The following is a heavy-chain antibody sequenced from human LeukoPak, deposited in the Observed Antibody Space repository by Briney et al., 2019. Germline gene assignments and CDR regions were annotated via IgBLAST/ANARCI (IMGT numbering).Heavy chain of an antibody. CDR3: ARPHALYSSSWDYYGMDV. CDR1: GYSFTSYW. V-gene: IGHV5-10-1*01. J-gene: IGHJ6*02. D-gene: IGHD6-13*01. CDR2: IDPSDSYT. Sequence: GESLRISCKGSGYSFTSYWISWVRQMPGKGLEWMGRIDPSDSYTNYSPSFQGHVTISADKSISTAYLQWSSLKASDTAMYYCARPHALYSSSWDYYGMDVWGQGTTVTLSS.